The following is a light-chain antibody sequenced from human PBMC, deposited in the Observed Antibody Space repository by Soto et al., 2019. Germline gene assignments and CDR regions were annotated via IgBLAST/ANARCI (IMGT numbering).Light chain of an antibody. Sequence: DIQMPQSPSTLSGSVGDRVTITCLASQTISSWLAWYQQKPGKAPKLLIYAASSLQSGVPSRFSGSGSGTDFTLTISSLQPEDFATYYCQQSYSTPRTFGQGTKVDIK. J-gene: IGKJ1*01. CDR3: QQSYSTPRT. CDR1: QTISSW. CDR2: AAS. V-gene: IGKV1-39*01.